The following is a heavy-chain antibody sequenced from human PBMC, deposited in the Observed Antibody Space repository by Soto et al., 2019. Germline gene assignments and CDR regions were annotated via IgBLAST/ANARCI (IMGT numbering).Heavy chain of an antibody. CDR2: ISPESDKA. V-gene: IGHV1-18*01. D-gene: IGHD4-17*01. Sequence: VQLVQSGAEVKKPGASVRVSCKASGYTFTSFGLSWVRQAPGQGPEWMGWISPESDKATYAHKFQGRITMTTDTSTTTAYMDLRSLRSDDTAVYYCMRELFFISPSTVTTVAYWGQGNLVSVS. CDR3: MRELFFISPSTVTTVAY. J-gene: IGHJ4*02. CDR1: GYTFTSFG.